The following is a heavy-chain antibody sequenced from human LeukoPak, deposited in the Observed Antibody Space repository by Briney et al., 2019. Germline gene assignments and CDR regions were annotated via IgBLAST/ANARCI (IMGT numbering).Heavy chain of an antibody. D-gene: IGHD4-11*01. Sequence: SETLSLTCAVYGGSFSGYYWSWIRQPPGKGLEWIGEINHSGSTNYNPSLKSRVTISVDMSKNQFSLKLSSVTAADTAVYYCARGVTTVTEYYFDYWGQGTLVTVSS. V-gene: IGHV4-34*01. J-gene: IGHJ4*02. CDR2: INHSGST. CDR3: ARGVTTVTEYYFDY. CDR1: GGSFSGYY.